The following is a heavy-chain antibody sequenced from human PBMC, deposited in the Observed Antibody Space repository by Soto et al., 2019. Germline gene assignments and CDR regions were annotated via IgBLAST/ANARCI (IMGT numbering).Heavy chain of an antibody. CDR3: TREDSIIIPAVADF. CDR2: VSKSDYT. J-gene: IGHJ4*02. Sequence: GGSLRLSCTVSGFTFTNYGINWVRQAPGKGLEWVSSVSKSDYTYYSDSVKGRFTISRDNAKNSVSLQMNNLTAEDTAVYYCTREDSIIIPAVADFWGQGTLVTVSS. V-gene: IGHV3-21*01. CDR1: GFTFTNYG. D-gene: IGHD6-19*01.